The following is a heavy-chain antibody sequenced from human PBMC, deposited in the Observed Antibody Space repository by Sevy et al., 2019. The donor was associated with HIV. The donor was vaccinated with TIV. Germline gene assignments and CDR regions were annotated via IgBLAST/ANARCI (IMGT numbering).Heavy chain of an antibody. CDR1: GFTFSNYA. Sequence: GGSLRLSCAASGFTFSNYAMSWVRQAPGKGLEWVSSISRSGGSTYYADSVKGRFTISRDNSKNTLYLQMNSLRADDTAVYYCAKVDVVVPVADYGMDVWGQRTTVTVSS. D-gene: IGHD2-2*01. CDR2: ISRSGGST. J-gene: IGHJ6*02. CDR3: AKVDVVVPVADYGMDV. V-gene: IGHV3-23*01.